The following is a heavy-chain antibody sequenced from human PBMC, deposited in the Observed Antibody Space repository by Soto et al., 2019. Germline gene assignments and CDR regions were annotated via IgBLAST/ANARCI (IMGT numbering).Heavy chain of an antibody. CDR3: ARGGYSSGRDHTLCDT. V-gene: IGHV1-8*01. D-gene: IGHD6-19*01. J-gene: IGHJ5*02. Sequence: ASVKVSCKASGYTFTSYDINWVRQATGQGLEWMGWMNPNSGNTGYAQKFQGRVTMTRNTSISTAYMELSSLRSEDTAVYYCARGGYSSGRDHTLCDTWGQGTLVTVSS. CDR2: MNPNSGNT. CDR1: GYTFTSYD.